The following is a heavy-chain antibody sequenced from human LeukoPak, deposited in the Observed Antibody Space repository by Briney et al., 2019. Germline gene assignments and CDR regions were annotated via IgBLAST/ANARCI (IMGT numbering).Heavy chain of an antibody. D-gene: IGHD2-2*01. CDR1: GGTFSSYA. V-gene: IGHV1-69*13. J-gene: IGHJ5*02. CDR2: IIPIFGTA. CDR3: ARERGDIVVVPAAGLYNWFDP. Sequence: GASVKVSCKASGGTFSSYAISWVRQAPGQGLEWMGGIIPIFGTANYAQKFQGRVTITADESTSTAYMELSRLRSEDTAVYYCARERGDIVVVPAAGLYNWFDPWGQGTLVTVSS.